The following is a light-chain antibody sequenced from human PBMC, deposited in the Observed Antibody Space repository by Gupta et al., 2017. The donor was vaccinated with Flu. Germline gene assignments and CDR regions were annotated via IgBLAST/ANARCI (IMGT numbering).Light chain of an antibody. V-gene: IGKV3-15*01. CDR3: QQYCAWPPVT. CDR1: QSIATN. Sequence: EVVLTQSPGTLSVSPGETVTLSCRASQSIATNLAWYQQRPGQPPRLLINRASSRATGIPARFSGGGSGTEFTLTISSLESEDYAVYFCQQYCAWPPVTFGGGTKVKIK. CDR2: RAS. J-gene: IGKJ4*01.